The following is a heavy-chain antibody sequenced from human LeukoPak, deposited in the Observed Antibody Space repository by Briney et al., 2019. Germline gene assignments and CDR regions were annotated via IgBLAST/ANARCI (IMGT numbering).Heavy chain of an antibody. V-gene: IGHV3-7*01. CDR1: GFTFRSYW. CDR2: INQDGSVK. D-gene: IGHD5-12*01. Sequence: GSLSLSCAASGFTFRSYWMSWVRQAPGKGLEWVANINQDGSVKYYVDSVKGRFTISRDNAKNSLYVQMNSLRDEDTAVYYCARVGYSGWNLEYWGQGTLVTVSS. CDR3: ARVGYSGWNLEY. J-gene: IGHJ4*02.